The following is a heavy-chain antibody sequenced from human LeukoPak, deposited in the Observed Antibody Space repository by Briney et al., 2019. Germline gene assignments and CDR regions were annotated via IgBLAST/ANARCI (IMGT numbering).Heavy chain of an antibody. CDR1: GFIVSNNY. Sequence: GGSLRLSCVASGFIVSNNYMSWVRQAPGKGLEWVSVISASGITYYADSVKGRFTISRDNSKSTLYFQMNSLRAEDTAVYYCARGHGGSSSHRYSDYWGQGTQVTVSS. J-gene: IGHJ4*02. V-gene: IGHV3-66*01. CDR3: ARGHGGSSSHRYSDY. D-gene: IGHD6-6*01. CDR2: ISASGIT.